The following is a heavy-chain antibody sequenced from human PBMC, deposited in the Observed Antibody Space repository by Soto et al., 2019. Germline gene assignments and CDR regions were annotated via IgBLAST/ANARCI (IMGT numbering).Heavy chain of an antibody. V-gene: IGHV1-69*13. Sequence: SVKVSCKASGGTFSSYAISWVRQAPGQGLEWMGGIIPIFGTANYAQKFQGRVTITADESTSTAYMELSSLRSEDTAVYYCARGSYSGLDYYYYGMDVWGQGTTVTVSS. CDR3: ARGSYSGLDYYYYGMDV. D-gene: IGHD3-10*01. J-gene: IGHJ6*02. CDR1: GGTFSSYA. CDR2: IIPIFGTA.